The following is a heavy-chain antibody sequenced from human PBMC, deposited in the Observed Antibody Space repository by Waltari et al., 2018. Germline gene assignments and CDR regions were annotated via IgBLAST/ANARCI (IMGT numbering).Heavy chain of an antibody. V-gene: IGHV3-30*18. D-gene: IGHD1-26*01. CDR2: IWYDGSNK. Sequence: QVQLVESGGGVVKPGRSLRLSCVASGFTFSNFAMHWVRQATGKGLEWVAGIWYDGSNKYYGDSLKGRITISRDNSKNTVFLQMESLRPDDTGLYYCAKDKTTTLATFPDYWGQGTLVTVSS. CDR3: AKDKTTTLATFPDY. J-gene: IGHJ4*02. CDR1: GFTFSNFA.